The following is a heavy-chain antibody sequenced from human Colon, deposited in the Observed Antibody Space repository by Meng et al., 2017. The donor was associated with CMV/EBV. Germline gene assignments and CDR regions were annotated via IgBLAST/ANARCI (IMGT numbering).Heavy chain of an antibody. J-gene: IGHJ6*02. CDR2: MNPDSGHT. Sequence: ASVKVSCKTSGYTFTAYNMHWVRQAPGHGLEWMGWMNPDSGHTAYAQKFQGRVTMTRDTSISTAYMELSRLRSDDTAVYYCAGSVEYGGYGYYYYGMDVWGQGTTVTVSS. V-gene: IGHV1-2*02. CDR3: AGSVEYGGYGYYYYGMDV. D-gene: IGHD5-12*01. CDR1: GYTFTAYN.